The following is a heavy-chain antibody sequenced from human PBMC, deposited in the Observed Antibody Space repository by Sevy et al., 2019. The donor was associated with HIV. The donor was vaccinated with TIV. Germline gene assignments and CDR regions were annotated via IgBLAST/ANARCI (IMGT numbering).Heavy chain of an antibody. J-gene: IGHJ4*02. CDR1: RFTFSNYA. CDR2: ISYDGSDK. CDR3: ARVRTDYSSSWHVWDY. Sequence: GGSLRLSCAASRFTFSNYAMHWVRQTPGKGLEWVAVISYDGSDKYYAESVKGRFTISRDNSNNTVYLQMNSLRLEDTAVYYCARVRTDYSSSWHVWDYWGQRTLVTVSS. V-gene: IGHV3-30-3*01. D-gene: IGHD6-13*01.